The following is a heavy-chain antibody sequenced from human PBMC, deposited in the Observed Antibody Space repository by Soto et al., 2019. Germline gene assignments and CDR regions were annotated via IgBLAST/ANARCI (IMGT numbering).Heavy chain of an antibody. V-gene: IGHV3-7*01. CDR1: GFTSSGYW. D-gene: IGHD4-4*01. CDR2: INQDGSEK. J-gene: IGHJ5*02. Sequence: VGSLRLSCGVSGFTSSGYWMTWVRQAPGKGLEWVANINQDGSEKYYVDSVKGRFTISRDNAKNSLYLQMNSLRAEDTAIYYCARDYSNPRGRFDPWGQGTLVTVSS. CDR3: ARDYSNPRGRFDP.